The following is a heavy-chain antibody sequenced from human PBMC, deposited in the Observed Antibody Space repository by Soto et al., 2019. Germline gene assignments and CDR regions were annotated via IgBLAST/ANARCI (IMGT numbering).Heavy chain of an antibody. Sequence: QVQLVQSGAEVKKPGASVKVSCKASGCTFTSYGISWVRQAPGQGLEWMGWISAYNGNTNYAQKLQGRVTMTTDTSTSTAYMELRSLRSDDTAVYYCAREIGHYDFWSGSNYYYYMDVWGKGTTVTVSS. J-gene: IGHJ6*03. D-gene: IGHD3-3*01. V-gene: IGHV1-18*01. CDR2: ISAYNGNT. CDR3: AREIGHYDFWSGSNYYYYMDV. CDR1: GCTFTSYG.